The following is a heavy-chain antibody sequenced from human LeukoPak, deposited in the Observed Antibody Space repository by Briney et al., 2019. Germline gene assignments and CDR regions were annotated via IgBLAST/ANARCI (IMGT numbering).Heavy chain of an antibody. J-gene: IGHJ4*02. CDR1: GGSMSSSY. V-gene: IGHV4-59*01. CDR2: IYYSGST. Sequence: SETLSLTCTVSGGSMSSSYWSWIRQPPGKGLEWIGYIYYSGSTNYNPSLKSRVTISVDTSKNQFSLKLSSVTAADTAVYYCARVALVDFWSGYYGYYYFDYWGQGTLVTVSS. D-gene: IGHD3-3*01. CDR3: ARVALVDFWSGYYGYYYFDY.